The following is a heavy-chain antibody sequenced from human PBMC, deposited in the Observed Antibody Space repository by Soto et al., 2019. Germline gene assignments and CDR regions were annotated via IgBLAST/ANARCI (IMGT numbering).Heavy chain of an antibody. Sequence: ASVKVSCKASGGTFSSYAISWVRQAPGQGLEWMGGISAYIGNTNYAQKLQGRVTMTTDTSTSTAYMELRSLRSDDTAVYYCARGIFRNWFDPWGQGTLVTVSS. CDR1: GGTFSSYA. V-gene: IGHV1-18*01. CDR2: ISAYIGNT. J-gene: IGHJ5*02. CDR3: ARGIFRNWFDP.